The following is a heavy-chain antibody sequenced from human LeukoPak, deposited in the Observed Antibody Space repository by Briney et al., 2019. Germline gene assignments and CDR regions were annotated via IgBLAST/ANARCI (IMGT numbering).Heavy chain of an antibody. D-gene: IGHD3-10*01. CDR3: AKDREVGYYYGSGSYGDLDY. V-gene: IGHV3-23*01. CDR2: ISGSGGST. CDR1: GFTFSSYA. Sequence: QTGGSLRLSCAASGFTFSSYAMSWVRQAPGKGLEWVSAISGSGGSTYYADFVKGRFTISRDNSKNTLYLQMNSLRAEDTAVYYCAKDREVGYYYGSGSYGDLDYWGQGTLVTVSS. J-gene: IGHJ4*02.